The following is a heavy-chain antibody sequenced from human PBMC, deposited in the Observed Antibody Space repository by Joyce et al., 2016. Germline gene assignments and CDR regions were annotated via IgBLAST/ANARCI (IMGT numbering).Heavy chain of an antibody. Sequence: QLQLQESGPGLVKPSETLSLTCTVSGGSVSNTNFYWGWIRQPPGRGVEWIGSIYHNGITYYNPSLKSRVTMFVDTSKNHFSLKLSSVTAADTAVYYCAREDKNWFNPWGQGTLVTVSS. CDR3: AREDKNWFNP. CDR1: GGSVSNTNFY. CDR2: IYHNGIT. J-gene: IGHJ5*02. D-gene: IGHD2-15*01. V-gene: IGHV4-39*02.